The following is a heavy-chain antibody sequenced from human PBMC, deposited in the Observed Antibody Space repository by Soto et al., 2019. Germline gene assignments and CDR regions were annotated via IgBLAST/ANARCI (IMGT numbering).Heavy chain of an antibody. CDR2: INHSGST. V-gene: IGHV4-34*01. Sequence: PSETLSLTCTVYGGSFSGYYWSWIRQPPGKGLEWIGEINHSGSTNYNPSLKSRVTISVDTSKNQFSLKLSPVTAADTAVYYCASLYSNYDWYFDLSGRGTLVTVSS. J-gene: IGHJ2*01. D-gene: IGHD4-4*01. CDR1: GGSFSGYY. CDR3: ASLYSNYDWYFDL.